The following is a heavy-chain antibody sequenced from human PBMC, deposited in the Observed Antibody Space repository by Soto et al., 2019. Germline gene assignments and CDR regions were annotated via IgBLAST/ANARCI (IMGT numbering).Heavy chain of an antibody. D-gene: IGHD1-26*01. CDR2: IDPSDSYT. V-gene: IGHV5-10-1*01. Sequence: GESLKISCKGSGYSFTSHWISWVRQMPGKGLEWMGRIDPSDSYTNYSPSFQGHLTISADKSISTAYLQWSSLKASDPATYYCARHRIASGSYYNWFDPWGQGTLVTVSS. CDR1: GYSFTSHW. CDR3: ARHRIASGSYYNWFDP. J-gene: IGHJ5*02.